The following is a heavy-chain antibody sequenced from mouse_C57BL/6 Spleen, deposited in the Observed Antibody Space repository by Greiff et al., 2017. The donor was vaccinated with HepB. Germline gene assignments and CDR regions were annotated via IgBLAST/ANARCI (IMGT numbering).Heavy chain of an antibody. CDR1: GYTFTDYN. J-gene: IGHJ4*01. CDR3: ARESSRNAMDY. Sequence: DVQLVESGPELVKPGASVKIPCKASGYTFTDYNMDWVKQSHGKSLEWIGDINPNNGGTIYNQKFKGKATLTVDKSSSTAYMELRSLTSEDTAVYYCARESSRNAMDYWGQGTSVTVSS. V-gene: IGHV1-18*01. CDR2: INPNNGGT.